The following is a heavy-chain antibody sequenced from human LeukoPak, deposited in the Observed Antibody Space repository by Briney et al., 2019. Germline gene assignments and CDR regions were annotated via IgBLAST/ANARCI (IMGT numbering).Heavy chain of an antibody. Sequence: GGSLRLSCAASEFSVGSNYMTWVRQAPGKGLEWVSLIYSGGSTYYADSVKGRFTISRDNSKNTLYLQMNSLRAEDTAVYYCARGYYDILTGYYFDAFDIWGQGTMVTVSS. CDR1: EFSVGSNY. D-gene: IGHD3-9*01. CDR3: ARGYYDILTGYYFDAFDI. V-gene: IGHV3-66*01. CDR2: IYSGGST. J-gene: IGHJ3*02.